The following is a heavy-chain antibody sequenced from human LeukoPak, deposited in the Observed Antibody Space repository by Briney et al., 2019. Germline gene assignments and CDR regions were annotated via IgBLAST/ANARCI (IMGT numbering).Heavy chain of an antibody. CDR2: INPNSGGT. J-gene: IGHJ3*01. CDR3: AKELNSYGYAFDV. D-gene: IGHD5-18*01. V-gene: IGHV1-2*02. Sequence: ASVKVSCKASGYTFTGYYMHWVRQAPGQGLEWMGWINPNSGGTNYALKFQGRVTMTRDTSITTAYMELNSLRSEDTAVYYCAKELNSYGYAFDVWGQGTMVTVSS. CDR1: GYTFTGYY.